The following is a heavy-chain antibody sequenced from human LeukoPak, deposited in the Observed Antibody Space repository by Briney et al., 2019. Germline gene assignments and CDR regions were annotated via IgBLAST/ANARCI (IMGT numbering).Heavy chain of an antibody. CDR2: ISYDGSNK. CDR1: GFTFSSYG. V-gene: IGHV3-30*03. CDR3: ARDLHSYGYAGDY. D-gene: IGHD5-18*01. J-gene: IGHJ4*02. Sequence: PGGSLRLSCAASGFTFSSYGMHWVRQAPGKGLEWVAVISYDGSNKYYADSVKGRFTISRDNSKNTLYLQMNSLRAEDTAVYYCARDLHSYGYAGDYWGQGTLVTVSS.